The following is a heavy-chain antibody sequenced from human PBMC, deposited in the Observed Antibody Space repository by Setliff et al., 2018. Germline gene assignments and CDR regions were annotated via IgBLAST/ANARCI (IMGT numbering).Heavy chain of an antibody. D-gene: IGHD2-8*01. J-gene: IGHJ4*02. Sequence: GASVKVSCKASGYTLSSYYMHWVRQAPGQGLEWMGLINPSGESTVYAEKFQGRVSMTRDTSTSTVYMEVSSLRAEDTAVYYCARTDGTNLGYFDNWGQGTLVTVSS. CDR2: INPSGEST. CDR1: GYTLSSYY. CDR3: ARTDGTNLGYFDN. V-gene: IGHV1-46*01.